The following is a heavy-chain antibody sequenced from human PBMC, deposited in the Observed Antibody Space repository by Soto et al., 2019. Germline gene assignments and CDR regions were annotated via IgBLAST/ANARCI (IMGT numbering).Heavy chain of an antibody. V-gene: IGHV4-4*02. CDR3: ARFGDDYGDHSEDFDY. J-gene: IGHJ4*02. CDR2: IYHSGST. CDR1: GGSISSSNW. D-gene: IGHD4-17*01. Sequence: SETLSLTCAVSGGSISSSNWWSWVRQPPGKGLEWIGEIYHSGSTNYNPSLKSRVTISVDKSKNQFSLKLSSVTAADTAVYYCARFGDDYGDHSEDFDYWGQGTLVTVSS.